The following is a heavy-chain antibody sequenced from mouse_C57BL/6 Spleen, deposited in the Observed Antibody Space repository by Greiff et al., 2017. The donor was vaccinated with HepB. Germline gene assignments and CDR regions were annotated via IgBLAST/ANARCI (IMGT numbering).Heavy chain of an antibody. CDR2: ILPGSGST. J-gene: IGHJ4*01. Sequence: VQLQQSGAELMKPGASVKLSCKATGYTFTGYWIEWVKQRPGHGLEWIGEILPGSGSTNYHEKFKGKATFTADTSSNTAYMQLSSRTTEDSAIYYCAREEVYYDYDGFLYYAMDYWGQGTSVTVSS. CDR1: GYTFTGYW. CDR3: AREEVYYDYDGFLYYAMDY. V-gene: IGHV1-9*01. D-gene: IGHD2-4*01.